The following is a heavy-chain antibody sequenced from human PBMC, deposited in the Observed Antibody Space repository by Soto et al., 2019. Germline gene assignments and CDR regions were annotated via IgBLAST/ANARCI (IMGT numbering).Heavy chain of an antibody. CDR1: GFTFSSYA. Sequence: HPGGSLRLSCAASGFTFSSYAMHWVRQAPGKGLEWVAVISYDGSNKYYADSVKGRFTISRDNSKNTLYLQMNSLRAEDTAVYYCARVITMTEGDAFDIWGQGTMVTVSS. CDR2: ISYDGSNK. D-gene: IGHD3-22*01. CDR3: ARVITMTEGDAFDI. J-gene: IGHJ3*02. V-gene: IGHV3-30-3*01.